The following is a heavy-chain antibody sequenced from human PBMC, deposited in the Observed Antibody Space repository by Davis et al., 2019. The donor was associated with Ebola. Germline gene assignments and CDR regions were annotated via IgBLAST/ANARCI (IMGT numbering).Heavy chain of an antibody. CDR2: ISPDTSDT. D-gene: IGHD3-10*01. Sequence: GESLKISCKGSGYRFINHWIAWVRQMPGKGLEWMGLISPDTSDTRYSPSFQGQVTISADKSISTAYLQWSSLKASDTAMYYCARLAGSGSYYIDGMDVWGQGTTVTVSS. V-gene: IGHV5-51*01. J-gene: IGHJ6*02. CDR1: GYRFINHW. CDR3: ARLAGSGSYYIDGMDV.